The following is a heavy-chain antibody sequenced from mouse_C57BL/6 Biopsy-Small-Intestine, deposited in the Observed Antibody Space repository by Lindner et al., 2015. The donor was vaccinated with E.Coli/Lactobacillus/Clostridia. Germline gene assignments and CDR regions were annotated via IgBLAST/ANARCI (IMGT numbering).Heavy chain of an antibody. CDR3: ARDRLTQLLWGQNDAFDI. D-gene: IGHD2-3*01. CDR1: GGTFSSYA. J-gene: IGHJ3*01. CDR2: IIPIFGTT. Sequence: SVKVSCKASGGTFSSYAISWVRQAPGQGLEWMGGIIPIFGTTNYAQTFQGRVTITADESTSTAYMELSSLRSEDTAVYYCARDRLTQLLWGQNDAFDIWGQGTMVTVSS. V-gene: IGHV1-81*01.